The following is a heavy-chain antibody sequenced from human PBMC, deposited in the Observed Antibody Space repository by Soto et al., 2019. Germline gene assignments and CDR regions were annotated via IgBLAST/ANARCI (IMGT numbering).Heavy chain of an antibody. D-gene: IGHD3-9*01. CDR3: TRVHSTYDVLTV. Sequence: QVQLVQSGAEVKKPGSSVKVSCKTSGGSLSINAISWVRQARGQGFEWMGVISPICGATKDIDQFQGRLTITADESTSTVYMASGSQTSEDGAVYLWTRVHSTYDVLTVWGQGTKVTVSS. J-gene: IGHJ4*01. V-gene: IGHV1-69*01. CDR1: GGSLSINA. CDR2: ISPICGAT.